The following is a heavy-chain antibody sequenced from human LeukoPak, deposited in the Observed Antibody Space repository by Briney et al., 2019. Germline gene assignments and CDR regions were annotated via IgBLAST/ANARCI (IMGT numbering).Heavy chain of an antibody. V-gene: IGHV3-21*01. Sequence: GGSLRLSCAASGFTFSSYSMNWVRQALGKGLEWVSSISSSSSYIYYADSVKGRFTISRDNAKNSLYLQMNSLRAEDTAVYYCARDLKLFRQLVSYFDYWGQGTLVTVSS. J-gene: IGHJ4*02. CDR1: GFTFSSYS. CDR3: ARDLKLFRQLVSYFDY. D-gene: IGHD6-6*01. CDR2: ISSSSSYI.